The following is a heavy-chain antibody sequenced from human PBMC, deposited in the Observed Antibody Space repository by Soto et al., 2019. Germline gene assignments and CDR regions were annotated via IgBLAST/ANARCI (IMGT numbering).Heavy chain of an antibody. J-gene: IGHJ4*02. D-gene: IGHD3-10*01. V-gene: IGHV5-10-1*01. Sequence: GESLKISCKGSGYSFTSYWISWVRQMPGKGLEWMGRIDPSDSYTNYSPSFQGHVTISADKSSGTAYLQWSSLKASDTAMYYCARIPLYGSGSYALDYWGQGTLVTVSS. CDR1: GYSFTSYW. CDR2: IDPSDSYT. CDR3: ARIPLYGSGSYALDY.